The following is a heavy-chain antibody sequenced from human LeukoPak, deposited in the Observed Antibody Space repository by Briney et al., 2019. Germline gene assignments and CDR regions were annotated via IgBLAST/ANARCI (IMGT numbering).Heavy chain of an antibody. J-gene: IGHJ4*02. CDR2: ITGGGGST. CDR3: AKGSGGSRPYYFDC. V-gene: IGHV3-23*01. Sequence: GGSLRLSCAASGFTFSSYAMSWVRQAPGQGREWVLAITGGGGSTYYADSVKGRFTISRDNSKNTLYLEMNSLRAEDTAVYYCAKGSGGSRPYYFDCWGQGTLVTVSS. D-gene: IGHD2-15*01. CDR1: GFTFSSYA.